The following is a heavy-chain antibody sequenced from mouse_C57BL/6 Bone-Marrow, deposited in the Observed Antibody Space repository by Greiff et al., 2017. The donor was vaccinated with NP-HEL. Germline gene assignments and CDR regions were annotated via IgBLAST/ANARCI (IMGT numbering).Heavy chain of an antibody. CDR1: GYTFTSYW. CDR2: INPSSGYT. D-gene: IGHD4-1*01. J-gene: IGHJ2*01. V-gene: IGHV1-7*01. CDR3: ASGGWDGD. Sequence: VQVVESGAELAKPGASVKLSCTASGYTFTSYWMHWVKQRPGQGLEWIGYINPSSGYTKYNQKFKDKATLTADKSSSTAYMQLSSLTYEDSAVYDCASGGWDGDWGQGTTLTVSS.